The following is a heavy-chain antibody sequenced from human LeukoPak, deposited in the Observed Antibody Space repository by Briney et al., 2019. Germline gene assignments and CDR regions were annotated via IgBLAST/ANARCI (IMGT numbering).Heavy chain of an antibody. CDR2: ISSNSDYK. J-gene: IGHJ4*02. D-gene: IGHD1-26*01. CDR3: AAGPQWELRPFDY. CDR1: GFSLSSYS. Sequence: GGSLRLSCVASGFSLSSYSMNWVRQAPGKGLEWVSSISSNSDYKYYADSVKGRFTISRDNPRNSLDLQITSLRAEDTAVYYCAAGPQWELRPFDYWGQGTLVTVSS. V-gene: IGHV3-21*04.